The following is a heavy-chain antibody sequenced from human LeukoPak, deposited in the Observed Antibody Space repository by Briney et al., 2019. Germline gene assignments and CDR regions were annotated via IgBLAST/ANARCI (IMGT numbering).Heavy chain of an antibody. D-gene: IGHD3-10*01. CDR2: IIPIFGTA. CDR3: ARPHSYYGSGMGYFDY. CDR1: GGTFSSYA. J-gene: IGHJ4*02. V-gene: IGHV1-69*06. Sequence: SVKVSCKASGGTFSSYAISWVLQAPGQGLEWMGGIIPIFGTANYAQKFQGRVTITADKSTSTAYMELSSLRSEDTAVYYCARPHSYYGSGMGYFDYWGQGTLVTVSS.